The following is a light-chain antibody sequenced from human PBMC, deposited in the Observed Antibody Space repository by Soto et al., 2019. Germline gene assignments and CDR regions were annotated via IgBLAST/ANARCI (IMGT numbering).Light chain of an antibody. CDR1: QFLSSY. V-gene: IGKV3-11*01. CDR3: QQRSNWPT. CDR2: DAS. Sequence: EVVLTQSPVTLSLSPGERASLSCRASQFLSSYLAWYQQKPGQAPRLLIYDASNRATGIPARFSGSGSGTDFTLTISSLEPEDFAVYYCQQRSNWPTFGQGTRLEI. J-gene: IGKJ5*01.